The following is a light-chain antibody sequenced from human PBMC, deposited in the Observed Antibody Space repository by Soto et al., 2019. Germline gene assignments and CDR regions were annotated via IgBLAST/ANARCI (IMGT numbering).Light chain of an antibody. Sequence: DIQMTQSPSSLSASIGDRVTITCQASQDITNFLNWYQQKPGKAPKLLISDASNLETGVPSRFSGSGSGTDFTLTIGSLQPEDFATYYCQQYDNLPITFGQGTRLEIK. CDR2: DAS. J-gene: IGKJ5*01. CDR1: QDITNF. V-gene: IGKV1-33*01. CDR3: QQYDNLPIT.